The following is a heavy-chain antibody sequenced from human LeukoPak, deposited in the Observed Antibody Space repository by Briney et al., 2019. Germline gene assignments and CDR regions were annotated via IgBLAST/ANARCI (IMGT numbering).Heavy chain of an antibody. V-gene: IGHV3-30*03. Sequence: GGSLRLSCAASGFTFSSYGMHWVRQAPGKGLEWVAVISYDGSNKYYADSVKGRFTISRDNSKNTLYLQMNSLRAEDTAVYYCAIITIFGVVMFPFDYWGQGTLVTVSS. J-gene: IGHJ4*02. CDR2: ISYDGSNK. CDR1: GFTFSSYG. D-gene: IGHD3-3*01. CDR3: AIITIFGVVMFPFDY.